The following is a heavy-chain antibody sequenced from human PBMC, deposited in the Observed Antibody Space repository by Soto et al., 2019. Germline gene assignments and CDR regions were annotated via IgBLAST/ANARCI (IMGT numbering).Heavy chain of an antibody. CDR3: ARLFTVTTDYYFGMDV. V-gene: IGHV4-4*07. CDR2: IYSSGSS. D-gene: IGHD4-17*01. CDR1: CGSISGSY. J-gene: IGHJ6*02. Sequence: SETLSLTCTVSCGSISGSYWSWVRQPAGKGLEWIGRIYSSGSSNYNPSLNSRLTMSLDTSKNQFSLKLRSVTAADTAIYYCARLFTVTTDYYFGMDVWGQGTTVTVSS.